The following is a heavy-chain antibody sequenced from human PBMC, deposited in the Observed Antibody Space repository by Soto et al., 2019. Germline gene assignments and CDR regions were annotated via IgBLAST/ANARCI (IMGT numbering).Heavy chain of an antibody. Sequence: SLRLSCTASGFTFGDYAMSWVRQAPGKGLEWVAVISYDGSNKYYADSVKGRFTISRDSSKNTLYLQMNSLRAEDTAVYYCARDPSSSGPPYYYYYYGMXVWGQGTTVTVSS. CDR3: ARDPSSSGPPYYYYYYGMXV. CDR2: ISYDGSNK. D-gene: IGHD6-13*01. V-gene: IGHV3-30-3*01. CDR1: GFTFGDYA. J-gene: IGHJ6*02.